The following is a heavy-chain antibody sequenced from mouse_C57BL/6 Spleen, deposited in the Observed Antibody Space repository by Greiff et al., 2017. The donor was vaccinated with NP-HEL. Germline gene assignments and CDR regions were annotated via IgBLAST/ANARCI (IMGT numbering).Heavy chain of an antibody. CDR3: ATSYGNYWYFDV. V-gene: IGHV5-17*01. J-gene: IGHJ1*03. CDR2: ISSGSSTI. Sequence: DVHLVESGGGLVKPGGSLKLSCAASGFTFSDYGMHWVRQAPEKGLEWVAYISSGSSTIYYADTVKGRFTISRDNAKNTLFLQMTSLRSEDTAMYYCATSYGNYWYFDVWGTGTTVTVSS. D-gene: IGHD2-10*01. CDR1: GFTFSDYG.